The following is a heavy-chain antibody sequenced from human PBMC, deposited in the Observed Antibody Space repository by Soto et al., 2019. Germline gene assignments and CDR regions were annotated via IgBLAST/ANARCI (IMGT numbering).Heavy chain of an antibody. CDR3: SVWLTSSNYFGVDG. Sequence: GGSLRLSCDASGFTFSQCGMHWVRQAPGKGLEWVALIWSDASNIYYADSVKGRFTISRDNSRNTLYLQMNSLRDEDTAVYYCSVWLTSSNYFGVDGWGLGTTVTVS. J-gene: IGHJ6*02. CDR2: IWSDASNI. CDR1: GFTFSQCG. D-gene: IGHD2-21*01. V-gene: IGHV3-33*01.